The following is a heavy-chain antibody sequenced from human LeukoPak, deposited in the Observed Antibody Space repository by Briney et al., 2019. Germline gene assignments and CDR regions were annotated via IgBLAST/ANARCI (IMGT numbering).Heavy chain of an antibody. D-gene: IGHD4-17*01. V-gene: IGHV3-23*01. CDR1: GFPFGDFA. Sequence: GGSLRLSCAASGFPFGDFAMTWVRQVPGGGLQWVSTITRSGQNTYYADSVKGRFTISRDDYKGMLYLQMNSLRAEDTAMYYCVKDDSGSIPGCVIDALVVWGQGTVVTVSA. J-gene: IGHJ3*01. CDR2: ITRSGQNT. CDR3: VKDDSGSIPGCVIDALVV.